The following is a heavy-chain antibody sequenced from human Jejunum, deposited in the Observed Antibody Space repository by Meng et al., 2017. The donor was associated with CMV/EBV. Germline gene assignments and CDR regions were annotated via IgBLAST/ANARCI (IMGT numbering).Heavy chain of an antibody. J-gene: IGHJ4*02. D-gene: IGHD3-10*01. V-gene: IGHV1-2*02. CDR3: AKDAGSFLDYYFDF. Sequence: EYTFTDYYVHWVRQAPGQGLEWLGYLNPYTGDTNYAQKFQGRVSMTRDAPTNTAYMELTRLRSDDTALYYCAKDAGSFLDYYFDFWGQGTLVTVSS. CDR1: EYTFTDYY. CDR2: LNPYTGDT.